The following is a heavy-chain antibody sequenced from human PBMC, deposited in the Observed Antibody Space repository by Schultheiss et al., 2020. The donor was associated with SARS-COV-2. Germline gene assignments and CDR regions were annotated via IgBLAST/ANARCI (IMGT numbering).Heavy chain of an antibody. J-gene: IGHJ4*02. CDR2: ISGSGGST. CDR3: AREGIMITFGGVIRYFDY. Sequence: GGSLRLSCAASGFTVSSNYMSWVRQAPGKGLEWVSAISGSGGSTYYADSVKGRFTISRDNSKNTLYLQMNSLRAEDTAVYYCAREGIMITFGGVIRYFDYWGQGTLVTVSS. D-gene: IGHD3-16*01. V-gene: IGHV3-23*01. CDR1: GFTVSSNY.